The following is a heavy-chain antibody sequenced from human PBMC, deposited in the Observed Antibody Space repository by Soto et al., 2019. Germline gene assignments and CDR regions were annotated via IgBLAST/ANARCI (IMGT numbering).Heavy chain of an antibody. D-gene: IGHD1-1*01. V-gene: IGHV4-4*01. Sequence: QVQLQESGPGLVKPAGTLSLTCAVSGDSITSHHWWTWVRQPPGKGLEWIGEIHHSGSTNYNPYLKLRVTFSVDKSSHPFSLILRSVTAADTAVYFCARGPDLEGTPQAGYVPHLGQCTLITVSS. J-gene: IGHJ1*01. CDR3: ARGPDLEGTPQAGYVPH. CDR2: IHHSGST. CDR1: GDSITSHHW.